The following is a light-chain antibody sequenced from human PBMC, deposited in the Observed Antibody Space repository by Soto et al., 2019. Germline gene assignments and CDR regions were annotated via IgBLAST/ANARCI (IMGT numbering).Light chain of an antibody. J-gene: IGKJ5*01. CDR3: QQRSNLIA. CDR1: QSVSSY. Sequence: EILLTQSPSTPSLSPGERATLSCRASQSVSSYLALYQQKPGQAAKLLIFDASDRATGIRARFSGSGSGTDFNLTISSLEPEDFAVYYCQQRSNLIAFGQGTRMEIK. V-gene: IGKV3-11*01. CDR2: DAS.